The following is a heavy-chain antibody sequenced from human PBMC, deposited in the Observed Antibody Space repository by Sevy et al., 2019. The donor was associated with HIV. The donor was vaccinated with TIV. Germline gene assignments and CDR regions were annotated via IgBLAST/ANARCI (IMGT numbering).Heavy chain of an antibody. CDR1: GGSISSYY. D-gene: IGHD2-8*01. V-gene: IGHV4-59*01. CDR3: ARDRKYGDYYYYGMVV. J-gene: IGHJ6*02. Sequence: SETLSLTCTVSGGSISSYYWSWIRQPPGKGLEWIGYIYYSGSTNYNPSLKSRVTISVDTSKNQFSLKLSSVTAADTAVYYCARDRKYGDYYYYGMVVWGQGTTVTGSS. CDR2: IYYSGST.